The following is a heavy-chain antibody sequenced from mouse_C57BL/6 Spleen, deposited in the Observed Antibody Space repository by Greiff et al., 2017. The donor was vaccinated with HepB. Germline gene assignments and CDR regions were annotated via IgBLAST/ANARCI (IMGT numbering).Heavy chain of an antibody. CDR1: GYTFTDYA. Sequence: QVQLKESGPELVRPGVSVKISCKGSGYTFTDYAMHWVKQSHAKSLEWIGVISTYYGDASYNQKFKDKATMTVDKSSSTAYMELARLTSEDSAVYYCARNFYYYGSSGDYYAMDYWGQGTSVTVSS. J-gene: IGHJ4*01. CDR2: ISTYYGDA. CDR3: ARNFYYYGSSGDYYAMDY. V-gene: IGHV1-67*01. D-gene: IGHD1-1*01.